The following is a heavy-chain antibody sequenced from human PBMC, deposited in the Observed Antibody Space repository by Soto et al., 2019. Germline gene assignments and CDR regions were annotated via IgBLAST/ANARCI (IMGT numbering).Heavy chain of an antibody. CDR1: GFTFSTYA. Sequence: GGSLRLSCAASGFTFSTYAMSWVRQAPGKGLEWVSTIDNSGGITYYADSVKGRFTISRDNAKTSLYLQMDSLRNEDTAVYYCARFFGSGFDYWGQGTLVTVSS. CDR2: IDNSGGIT. D-gene: IGHD6-19*01. V-gene: IGHV3-23*05. CDR3: ARFFGSGFDY. J-gene: IGHJ4*02.